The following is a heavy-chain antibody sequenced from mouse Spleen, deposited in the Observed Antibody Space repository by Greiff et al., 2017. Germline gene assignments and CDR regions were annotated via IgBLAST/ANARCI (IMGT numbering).Heavy chain of an antibody. Sequence: VQLQQPGAELVRPGSSVKLSCKASGYTFTSYWMHWVKQRPIQGLEWIGNIDPSDSETHYNQKFKDKATLTVDKSSSTAYMQLSSLTSEDSAVYYCARLGKLGRDYWGQGTTLTVSS. D-gene: IGHD4-1*01. V-gene: IGHV1-52*01. CDR2: IDPSDSET. J-gene: IGHJ2*01. CDR3: ARLGKLGRDY. CDR1: GYTFTSYW.